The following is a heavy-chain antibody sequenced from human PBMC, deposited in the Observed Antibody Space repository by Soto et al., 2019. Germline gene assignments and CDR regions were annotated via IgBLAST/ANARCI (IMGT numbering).Heavy chain of an antibody. Sequence: SETLSLTCIVPGGSISSGDYYWSWIRQPPGKGLEWIGYIYYSGSTYYNPSLKSRVTISVDTSKNQFSLKLSSVTAADTAVYYCARVRGYYDSSGYSLLDAFDIWGQGTMVTVSS. CDR1: GGSISSGDYY. J-gene: IGHJ3*02. CDR2: IYYSGST. V-gene: IGHV4-30-4*01. CDR3: ARVRGYYDSSGYSLLDAFDI. D-gene: IGHD3-22*01.